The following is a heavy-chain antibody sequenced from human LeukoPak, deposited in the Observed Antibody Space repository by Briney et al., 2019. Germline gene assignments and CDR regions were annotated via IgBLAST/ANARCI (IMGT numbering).Heavy chain of an antibody. Sequence: SETLSLTCTVSGGSISSGSYYWSWIRQPAGKGLEWIGRIYTSGSTNYNPSLKSRVTISVDTSKNQFSLKLSSVTAADTAVCYCARERYSGSYGYWGQGTLVTVSS. CDR1: GGSISSGSYY. J-gene: IGHJ4*02. V-gene: IGHV4-61*02. D-gene: IGHD1-26*01. CDR3: ARERYSGSYGY. CDR2: IYTSGST.